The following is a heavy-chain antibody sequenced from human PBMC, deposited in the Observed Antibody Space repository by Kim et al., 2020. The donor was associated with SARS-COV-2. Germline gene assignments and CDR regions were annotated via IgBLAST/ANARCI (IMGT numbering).Heavy chain of an antibody. CDR3: ATLEGNYDILTGLGYYYYGMDV. Sequence: SETLSLTCTVSGGSISSSSYYWGWIRQPPGKGLEWIGSIYYSESTYYNPSLKSRVTISVDTSKNQFSLKLSPVTAADTAVYYCATLEGNYDILTGLGYYYYGMDVWGQETAVTVSS. CDR1: GGSISSSSYY. D-gene: IGHD3-9*01. J-gene: IGHJ6*02. V-gene: IGHV4-39*01. CDR2: IYYSEST.